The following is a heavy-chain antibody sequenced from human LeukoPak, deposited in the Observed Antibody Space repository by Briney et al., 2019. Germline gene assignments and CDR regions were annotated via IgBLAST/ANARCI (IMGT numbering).Heavy chain of an antibody. J-gene: IGHJ3*02. CDR1: GFTFDDYG. V-gene: IGHV3-20*04. CDR2: INWNGGST. D-gene: IGHD3-22*01. Sequence: PGGSLRLSCAASGFTFDDYGMTWVRQAPGKGLEWVSSINWNGGSTGYADSVKGRFTISRDNAKNSLFLQMNSLRAEDTALYYCARARGPYDSSGYYPYDAFDIWGQGTMVTVSS. CDR3: ARARGPYDSSGYYPYDAFDI.